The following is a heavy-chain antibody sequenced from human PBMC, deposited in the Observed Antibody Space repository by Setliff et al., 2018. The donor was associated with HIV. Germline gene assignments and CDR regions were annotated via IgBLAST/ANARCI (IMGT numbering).Heavy chain of an antibody. CDR2: IHYSGST. Sequence: SETLSLTCTVSGGSISFYHWSWIRQSPGKGLEWIGYIHYSGSTSYNPSLKSRLTMSVDTSKNQFSLKLSSVTAADTAVYYCAGPGGALGTWGQGILVTVSS. D-gene: IGHD1-26*01. J-gene: IGHJ5*02. V-gene: IGHV4-59*08. CDR3: AGPGGALGT. CDR1: GGSISFYH.